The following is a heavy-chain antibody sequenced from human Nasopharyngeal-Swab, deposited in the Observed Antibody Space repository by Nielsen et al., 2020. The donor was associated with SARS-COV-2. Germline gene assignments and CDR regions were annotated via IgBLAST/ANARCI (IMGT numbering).Heavy chain of an antibody. CDR2: ISGSGGST. D-gene: IGHD3-22*01. V-gene: IGHV3-23*01. CDR1: GSTFSSYA. J-gene: IGHJ3*02. CDR3: AKDTYYDSSGYFLFGYAFDI. Sequence: GESLKISCAASGSTFSSYAMSWVRQAPGKGLEWVSAISGSGGSTYYADSVKGRFTISRDNSKNTLYLQMNSLRAEDTAVYYCAKDTYYDSSGYFLFGYAFDIWGQGTMVTVSS.